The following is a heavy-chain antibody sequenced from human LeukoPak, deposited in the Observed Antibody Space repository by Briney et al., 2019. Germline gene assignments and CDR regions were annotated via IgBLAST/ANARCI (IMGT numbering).Heavy chain of an antibody. CDR1: GFTFSSYW. Sequence: PGGSLRLSCAASGFTFSSYWMSWVRQAPGKGLEWVSSISSSSSYIYYADSVKGRFTISRDNAKNSLYLQMNSLRAEDTAVYYCARTPDAAHDAFDIWGQGTMVTVSS. V-gene: IGHV3-21*01. J-gene: IGHJ3*02. D-gene: IGHD2-15*01. CDR2: ISSSSSYI. CDR3: ARTPDAAHDAFDI.